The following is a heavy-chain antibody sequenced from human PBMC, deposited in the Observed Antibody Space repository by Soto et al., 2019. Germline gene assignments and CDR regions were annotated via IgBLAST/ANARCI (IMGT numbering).Heavy chain of an antibody. V-gene: IGHV1-69*14. CDR2: IIPMFGTA. CDR3: ASGIQLWLRRINNGYSG. CDR1: GGTFSTYA. Sequence: QVQLVQSGAEVKKPESSVKVSCKAPGGTFSTYAISWVRQAPGQGLEWMGGIIPMFGTANYAQRFQDRVTMTEDKSTNTVYMELSSLRAEDTAVYFGASGIQLWLRRINNGYSGWGQGTLVTVSS. J-gene: IGHJ4*02. D-gene: IGHD5-18*01.